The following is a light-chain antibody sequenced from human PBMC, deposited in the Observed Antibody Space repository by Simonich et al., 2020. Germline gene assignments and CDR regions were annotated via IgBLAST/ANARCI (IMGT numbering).Light chain of an antibody. Sequence: HELTQPPSVSVSPGQTARITCPGNALPKQHAYWYQQKPGQAPVLVIYKDSERPSGIPERFSGSSSGTTVTLTISGVQAEDEADYYCQSADSSGTWVFGGGTKLTVL. CDR2: KDS. J-gene: IGLJ3*02. CDR1: ALPKQH. CDR3: QSADSSGTWV. V-gene: IGLV3-25*03.